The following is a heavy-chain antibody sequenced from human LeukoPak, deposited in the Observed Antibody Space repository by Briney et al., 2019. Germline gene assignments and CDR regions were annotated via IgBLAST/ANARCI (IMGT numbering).Heavy chain of an antibody. V-gene: IGHV3-23*01. J-gene: IGHJ4*02. CDR2: ISGSGGST. D-gene: IGHD6-19*01. CDR3: AKDGIAVAGTFDY. CDR1: GFTFSSDA. Sequence: PGGSLRLSCAASGFTFSSDAMHWVRQAPGKGLEWVSAISGSGGSTYYADSVKGRFTISRDNSKNTLYLQMNSLRAEDTAVYYCAKDGIAVAGTFDYWGQGTLVTVSS.